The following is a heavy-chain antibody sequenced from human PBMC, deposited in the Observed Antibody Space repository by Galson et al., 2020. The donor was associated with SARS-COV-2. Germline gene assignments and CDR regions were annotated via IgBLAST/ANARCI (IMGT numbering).Heavy chain of an antibody. V-gene: IGHV3-9*01. CDR3: AKDRGGDSYGLNYFDY. J-gene: IGHJ4*02. CDR2: ISWNSGSI. Sequence: GGSLRLSCAASGFTFDDYAMHWVRQAPGQGLEWVSGISWNSGSIGYADSVKGRFTISRDNAKNSLYLQMNSLRAEDTALYYCAKDRGGDSYGLNYFDYWGQGTLVTVSS. D-gene: IGHD5-18*01. CDR1: GFTFDDYA.